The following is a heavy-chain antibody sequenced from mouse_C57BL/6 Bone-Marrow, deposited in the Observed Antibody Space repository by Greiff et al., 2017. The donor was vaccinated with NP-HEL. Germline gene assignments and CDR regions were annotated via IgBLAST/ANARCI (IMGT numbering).Heavy chain of an antibody. CDR1: GFSLTSYG. CDR2: IWSGGST. D-gene: IGHD6-5*01. CDR3: ARTPQGSYVRSYFDY. V-gene: IGHV2-2*01. J-gene: IGHJ2*01. Sequence: QVQLQQSGPGLVQPSQSLSITCTVSGFSLTSYGVHWVRPSPGKGLEWLGVIWSGGSTDYNAAFISRLSISKDNSKSQVFFKMNSLQADDTAIYYCARTPQGSYVRSYFDYWGQGTTLTVSS.